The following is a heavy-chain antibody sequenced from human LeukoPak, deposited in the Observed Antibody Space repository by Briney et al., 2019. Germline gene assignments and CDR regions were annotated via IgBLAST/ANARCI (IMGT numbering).Heavy chain of an antibody. CDR1: GYSFTNYW. D-gene: IGHD3-22*01. J-gene: IGHJ5*02. CDR3: ARDSSGYLYNWFDP. CDR2: IYPGDSDT. V-gene: IGHV5-51*01. Sequence: PGESLKVSCKVSGYSFTNYWIAWVRQTPGEGLEWMGSIYPGDSDTRYSPSFQGQVTMSADKSISTAYLQWSSLKASDTAMYYCARDSSGYLYNWFDPWGQGTLVTVSS.